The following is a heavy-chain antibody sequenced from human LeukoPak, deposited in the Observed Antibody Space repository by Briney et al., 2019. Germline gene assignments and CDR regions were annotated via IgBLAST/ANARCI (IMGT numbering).Heavy chain of an antibody. D-gene: IGHD3-22*01. Sequence: GGSLRLSCAASGFTFSLYSMSWVRQAPGKGLEWVSAISGSGGSTYYADSVKGRFTISRDNSKNTLYLQMNSLRAEDTAVYYCAKDPYDSSGYYDYWGQGTLVTVSS. J-gene: IGHJ4*02. CDR1: GFTFSLYS. CDR2: ISGSGGST. V-gene: IGHV3-23*01. CDR3: AKDPYDSSGYYDY.